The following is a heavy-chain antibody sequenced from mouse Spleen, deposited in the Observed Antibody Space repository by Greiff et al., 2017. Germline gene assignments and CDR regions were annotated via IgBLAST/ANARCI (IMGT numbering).Heavy chain of an antibody. Sequence: VQLVESGPELVEPGASVKISCKASGYAFSSSWMNWVKQRPGKGLEWIGRIYPGDGDTNYNGKFKGKATLTADKSSSTAYMQLSSLTSEDSAVYFCAREPYYYDGSSWFAYWGQGTLVTVSA. CDR3: AREPYYYDGSSWFAY. D-gene: IGHD1-1*01. CDR1: GYAFSSSW. J-gene: IGHJ3*01. V-gene: IGHV1-82*01. CDR2: IYPGDGDT.